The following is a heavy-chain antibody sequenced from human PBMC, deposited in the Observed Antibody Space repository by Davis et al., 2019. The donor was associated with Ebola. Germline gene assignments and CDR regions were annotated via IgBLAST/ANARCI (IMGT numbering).Heavy chain of an antibody. Sequence: GESLKLSCAASGFSFSNYAMTWVRQSPGKGLARVSAIGASGDNTYYADSVKGRFTISRDNSKSTLYLQMNSLRAEDTAVYYCAKDPGGSFYFFDAWGQGTLVTVSS. CDR2: IGASGDNT. CDR1: GFSFSNYA. V-gene: IGHV3-23*01. D-gene: IGHD1-26*01. CDR3: AKDPGGSFYFFDA. J-gene: IGHJ4*02.